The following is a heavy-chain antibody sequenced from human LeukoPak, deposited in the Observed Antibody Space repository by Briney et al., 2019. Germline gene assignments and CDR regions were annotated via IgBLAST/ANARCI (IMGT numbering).Heavy chain of an antibody. V-gene: IGHV4-39*07. Sequence: SETLSLTCTVSGASIGSESYYWGWVRQPPGKRLEWIGSIYYSGSTRSTPSLASRVTVSLDTSKNQFSLNLTSVTPADTGVYYCARISSALFHYWGRGILGTVSS. J-gene: IGHJ4*02. CDR3: ARISSALFHY. CDR2: IYYSGST. CDR1: GASIGSESYY.